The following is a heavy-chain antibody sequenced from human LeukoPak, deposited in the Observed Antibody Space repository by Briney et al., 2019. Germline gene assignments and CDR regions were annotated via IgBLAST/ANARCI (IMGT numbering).Heavy chain of an antibody. CDR1: GFTFSDYY. J-gene: IGHJ4*02. V-gene: IGHV3-11*05. CDR2: ISSGSSYT. D-gene: IGHD3-22*01. CDR3: ARAMIVDKGVTY. Sequence: PGGSLRLSCAASGFTFSDYYMSWIRQAPGKGLEWVSYISSGSSYTNYADSVKGRFTISRDNAKNSLYLQMNSLRAEDTAVYYCARAMIVDKGVTYWGQGTLVTVSS.